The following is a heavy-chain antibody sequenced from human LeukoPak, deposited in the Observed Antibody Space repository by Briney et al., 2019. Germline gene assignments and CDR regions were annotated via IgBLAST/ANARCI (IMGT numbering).Heavy chain of an antibody. CDR2: INHSGST. V-gene: IGHV4-34*01. CDR1: GGSFSGYY. Sequence: SETLSLTCAVYGGSFSGYYWSWIRQLPGKGLEWIGEINHSGSTNYNPSLKSRVTISVDTSKNQFSLKLSSVTAADTAVYYCARLGRGSYFSYGGRGTRVTVSS. CDR3: ARLGRGSYFSY. D-gene: IGHD1-26*01. J-gene: IGHJ4*02.